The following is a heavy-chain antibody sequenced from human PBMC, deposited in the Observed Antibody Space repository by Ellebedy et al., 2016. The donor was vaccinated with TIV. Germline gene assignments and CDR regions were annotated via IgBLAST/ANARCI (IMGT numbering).Heavy chain of an antibody. Sequence: GSLRLSCAVYGGSFSGYYWSWIRQPPGKGLKWIGEINHSGSTNYTPSPKSRVTISVDTSKNQFSLKLSSVTAADTAVYYCARGVREYSGYDSQYYYYYYGMDVWGQGTTVTVSS. CDR1: GGSFSGYY. CDR2: INHSGST. D-gene: IGHD5-12*01. J-gene: IGHJ6*02. CDR3: ARGVREYSGYDSQYYYYYYGMDV. V-gene: IGHV4-34*01.